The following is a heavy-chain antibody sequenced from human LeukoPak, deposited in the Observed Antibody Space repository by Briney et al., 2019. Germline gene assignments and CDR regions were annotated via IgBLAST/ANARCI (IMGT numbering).Heavy chain of an antibody. D-gene: IGHD3-3*01. J-gene: IGHJ4*02. CDR2: ISSSSSYI. V-gene: IGHV3-21*01. Sequence: PGGSLRLSCAASGFTFSSYSMNWVRQAPGKGLEWVSSISSSSSYIYYADSVKGRFTISRDNAKNSLYLQMNSLRAEDTAVYYCARGVGDFWSGYVHWGQGTLVTVSS. CDR1: GFTFSSYS. CDR3: ARGVGDFWSGYVH.